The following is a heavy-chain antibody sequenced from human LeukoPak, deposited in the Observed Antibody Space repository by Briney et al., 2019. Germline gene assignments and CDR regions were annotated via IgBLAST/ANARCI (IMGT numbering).Heavy chain of an antibody. CDR1: GFTFSTYA. J-gene: IGHJ1*01. CDR2: ISYDGSNK. V-gene: IGHV3-30-3*01. CDR3: ARDPYTYSSSWYGYFQY. D-gene: IGHD6-13*01. Sequence: PGRSLRLSCAASGFTFSTYAMHWVRQAPGKGLEWVAVISYDGSNKYYADSVKGRFTISRDNSKNTLYLQMDSLRTEDTAVFYCARDPYTYSSSWYGYFQYWGQGTLVTVSS.